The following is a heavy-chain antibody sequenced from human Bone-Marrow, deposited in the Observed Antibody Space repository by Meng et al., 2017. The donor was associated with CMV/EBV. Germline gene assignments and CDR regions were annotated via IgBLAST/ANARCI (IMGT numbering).Heavy chain of an antibody. D-gene: IGHD6-13*01. CDR3: AKDAPTSATTWYPFDS. CDR2: TQYDGTKK. CDR1: GFTFGSYG. Sequence: GESLKISCAASGFTFGSYGFHWVRQAPGKGLEWVSFTQYDGTKKYYVDSVKGRFTISRDNSKNTLYLQMNSLRAEDTAVYYCAKDAPTSATTWYPFDSWGQGTLVTVSS. V-gene: IGHV3-30*02. J-gene: IGHJ4*02.